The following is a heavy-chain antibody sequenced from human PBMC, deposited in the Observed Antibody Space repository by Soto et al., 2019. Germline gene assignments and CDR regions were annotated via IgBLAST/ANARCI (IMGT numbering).Heavy chain of an antibody. CDR3: ARDRGGVPRYVDY. V-gene: IGHV4-61*01. Sequence: SETLSLTCSLSSGSVSSGSYYWSWIRQPPGKGLEWIGYMSYSGSTNYNPSLKSRVTISVDTSNNQFSLKLSSVTAADAAMYYCARDRGGVPRYVDYWGQGILVTVSS. CDR1: SGSVSSGSYY. CDR2: MSYSGST. J-gene: IGHJ4*02. D-gene: IGHD3-3*01.